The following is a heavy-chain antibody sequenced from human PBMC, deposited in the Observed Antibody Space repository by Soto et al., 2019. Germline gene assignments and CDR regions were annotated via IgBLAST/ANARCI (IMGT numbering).Heavy chain of an antibody. CDR2: INHSGST. V-gene: IGHV4-34*01. CDR1: GGSFSCYY. J-gene: IGHJ6*02. CDR3: ARARIFGVVSNYYYGMDV. Sequence: PSETLSLTCAVYGGSFSCYYWIWIRQPPGKGLEWIGEINHSGSTNYNPSLKSRVTISVDTSKNQFSLKLSSVTAADTAVYYCARARIFGVVSNYYYGMDVWGQGTTVTVSS. D-gene: IGHD3-3*01.